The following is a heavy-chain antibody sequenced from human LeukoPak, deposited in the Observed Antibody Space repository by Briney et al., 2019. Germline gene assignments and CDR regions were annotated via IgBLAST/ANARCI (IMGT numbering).Heavy chain of an antibody. D-gene: IGHD3-10*01. CDR1: GGSISSSSYY. V-gene: IGHV4-39*07. Sequence: PSETLSLTCTVSGGSISSSSYYWGWIRQPPGKGLEWIVSIYYSGSTYYNPSLKSRVTISVDTSKNQFSLKLNSVSAADTAVYYCARIRPGEWVVRGPFWYFDYWGQGTLVTVSS. CDR3: ARIRPGEWVVRGPFWYFDY. J-gene: IGHJ4*02. CDR2: IYYSGST.